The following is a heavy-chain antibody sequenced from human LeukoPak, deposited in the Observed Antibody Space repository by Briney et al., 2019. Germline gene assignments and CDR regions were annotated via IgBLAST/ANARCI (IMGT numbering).Heavy chain of an antibody. D-gene: IGHD2-8*02. CDR2: ISAYNGNT. J-gene: IGHJ4*02. CDR3: ARGGGVAVTVVFDY. Sequence: ASVNVSCKASGYTFNRYGFTWVRQAPGQGLEWMGWISAYNGNTNYAQKLQGRVTITTDTSTTTAYMELRSLGSDDTAVYYCARGGGVAVTVVFDYWGQGTLVTVSS. V-gene: IGHV1-18*01. CDR1: GYTFNRYG.